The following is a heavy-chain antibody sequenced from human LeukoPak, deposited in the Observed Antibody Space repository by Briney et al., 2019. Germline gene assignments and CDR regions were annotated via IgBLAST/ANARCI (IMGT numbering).Heavy chain of an antibody. V-gene: IGHV4-59*01. CDR3: ARDYPHFFDN. D-gene: IGHD3-16*02. Sequence: SETLSLTCTVSGGSLANYYWSWSRQTPGKELEWIGFSYYTGPTNYNPSLKSRVTISIDTSKSQFSLRLTSVTPADTAIYYCARDYPHFFDNWGQGALVTVSS. J-gene: IGHJ4*02. CDR2: SYYTGPT. CDR1: GGSLANYY.